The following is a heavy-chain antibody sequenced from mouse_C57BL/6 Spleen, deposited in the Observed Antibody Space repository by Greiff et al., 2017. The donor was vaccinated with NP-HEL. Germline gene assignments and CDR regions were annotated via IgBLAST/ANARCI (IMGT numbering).Heavy chain of an antibody. J-gene: IGHJ4*01. CDR3: ARKELDY. V-gene: IGHV1-76*01. Sequence: VKLQQSGAELVRPGASVKLSCKASGYTFTDYYINWVKQRPGQGLEWIARIYPGSGNTYYNEKFKGKATLTAEKSSSTAYMQLSSLTSEDSAVYFCARKELDYWGQGTSVTVSS. CDR1: GYTFTDYY. CDR2: IYPGSGNT.